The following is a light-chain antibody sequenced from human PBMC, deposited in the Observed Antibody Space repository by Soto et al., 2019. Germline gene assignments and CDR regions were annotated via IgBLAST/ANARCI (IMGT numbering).Light chain of an antibody. Sequence: DIVMTQSPLSLPVTPGEPASISCRSSQSLLHSNGYNYLDWYLQKPGQSPQLLIYLGSNRASGVPDRFSGSGSGTDFTLTISSLQPEDFATYFCQQSYSTPPWTFAQGNKVAIK. CDR1: QSLLHSNGYNY. J-gene: IGKJ1*01. CDR2: LGS. CDR3: QQSYSTPPWT. V-gene: IGKV2-28*01.